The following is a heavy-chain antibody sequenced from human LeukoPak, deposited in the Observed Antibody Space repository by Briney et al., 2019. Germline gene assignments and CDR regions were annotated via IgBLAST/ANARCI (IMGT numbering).Heavy chain of an antibody. CDR1: GFTFSSYW. CDR2: IKQDGSEK. Sequence: GGSLRLSCAASGFTFSSYWMSWVRQAPGKGLEWVANIKQDGSEKYYVDSVKGRFTISRDNAKNSLYLQMNSLRAEDTAVYYCAREEVGYCSGGSCDYYYGMDVWGQGTMVTVSS. CDR3: AREEVGYCSGGSCDYYYGMDV. V-gene: IGHV3-7*01. D-gene: IGHD2-15*01. J-gene: IGHJ6*02.